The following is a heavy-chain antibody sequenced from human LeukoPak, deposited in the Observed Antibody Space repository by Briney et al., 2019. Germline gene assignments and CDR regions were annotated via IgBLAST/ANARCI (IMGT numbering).Heavy chain of an antibody. J-gene: IGHJ5*02. CDR2: ISDYGGRT. CDR1: GFTFNNYA. V-gene: IGHV3-23*01. CDR3: AKAGGWFGELLQTSADNWFDP. Sequence: GGSLRLSCAASGFTFNNYAMNWVRQAPGKGLEWVSGISDYGGRTFYADSVKGRFTISRDDSKNTLYLQMNSLRAEDTAVYYCAKAGGWFGELLQTSADNWFDPWGQGTLVTVSS. D-gene: IGHD3-10*01.